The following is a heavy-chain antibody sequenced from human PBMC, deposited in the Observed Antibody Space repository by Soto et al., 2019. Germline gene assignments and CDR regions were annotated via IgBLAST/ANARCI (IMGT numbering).Heavy chain of an antibody. CDR2: IYSGGST. Sequence: GSLRLSCAVSGLDVSGNYMTWVRQAPGKGLEWVSVIYSGGSTYYADPVKGRFTISRDNSKNTPYLQMNSLRSEDTAVYYCAREVEYTSAFGISSSFDYWGQGTLVTVSS. D-gene: IGHD6-19*01. J-gene: IGHJ4*02. V-gene: IGHV3-53*05. CDR3: AREVEYTSAFGISSSFDY. CDR1: GLDVSGNY.